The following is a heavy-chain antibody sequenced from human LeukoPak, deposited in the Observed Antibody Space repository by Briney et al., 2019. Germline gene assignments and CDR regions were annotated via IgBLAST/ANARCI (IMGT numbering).Heavy chain of an antibody. V-gene: IGHV3-23*01. D-gene: IGHD1-26*01. Sequence: GGSLRLSCAASGFTFSSYSMNWVRQAPGKGLEWVSGISSSGSGGNTYYADFVKGRFTISRDSSKNTLFLQMSILRAEDTAIYYCAKDRTVGASYWYFDLWGRGTLVTVSS. J-gene: IGHJ2*01. CDR3: AKDRTVGASYWYFDL. CDR1: GFTFSSYS. CDR2: ISSSGSGGNT.